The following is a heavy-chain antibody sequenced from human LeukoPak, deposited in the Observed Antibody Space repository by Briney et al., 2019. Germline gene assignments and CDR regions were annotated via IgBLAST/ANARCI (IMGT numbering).Heavy chain of an antibody. CDR2: IKSKTDGGTT. D-gene: IGHD3-10*01. CDR3: TTVLLWFGNRFDP. V-gene: IGHV3-15*01. CDR1: GFTFSNAW. Sequence: AGGSLRLSCAASGFTFSNAWMSWVRQAPGKGLEWVGRIKSKTDGGTTDYAAPVKGRFTISRDDSKNTLYLQMNSLKTEDTAVYYCTTVLLWFGNRFDPWGQGTLVTVSS. J-gene: IGHJ5*02.